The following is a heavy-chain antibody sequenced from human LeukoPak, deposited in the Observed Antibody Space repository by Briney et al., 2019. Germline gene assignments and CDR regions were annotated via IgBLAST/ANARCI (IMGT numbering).Heavy chain of an antibody. D-gene: IGHD3-22*01. J-gene: IGHJ4*02. CDR1: GYTFTGYY. Sequence: ASVKVSCKASGYTFTGYYIHWVRQAPGQGLEWMGWINPYSGDTAYAQKFQGRVTMTRDTSVNTAYMELNRLKFDDTAVYYCARGTMNLDSWGQGTLVTVSS. CDR3: ARGTMNLDS. V-gene: IGHV1-2*02. CDR2: INPYSGDT.